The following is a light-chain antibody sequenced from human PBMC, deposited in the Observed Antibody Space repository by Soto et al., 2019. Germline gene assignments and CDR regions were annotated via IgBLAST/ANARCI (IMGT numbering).Light chain of an antibody. J-gene: IGKJ2*01. CDR1: QNIRTY. CDR2: TTS. Sequence: DIQMTQSPSSLSASVGDRVTITCRASQNIRTYLNWYQQKAGEAPKLLIYTTSSLQSGVPSRFSGSGSGTDFTLTISSLQPEDFATYYCQQSYTVPHTFGQGTKLQIK. CDR3: QQSYTVPHT. V-gene: IGKV1-39*01.